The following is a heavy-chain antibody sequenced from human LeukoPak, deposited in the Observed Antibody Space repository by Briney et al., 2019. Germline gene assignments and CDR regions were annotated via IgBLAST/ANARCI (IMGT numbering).Heavy chain of an antibody. CDR2: ISAYNGNT. V-gene: IGHV1-18*01. CDR3: ANRVDYGDYYGLDV. J-gene: IGHJ6*02. CDR1: GYTSTSYG. D-gene: IGHD4-17*01. Sequence: ASVKVSCKGTGYTSTSYGITWVREAPGQGLEWMGWISAYNGNTKYAQKYQGRVTMTTDTSTTTAYMELRSLRSDDTAVYYCANRVDYGDYYGLDVWGQGTTVTVSS.